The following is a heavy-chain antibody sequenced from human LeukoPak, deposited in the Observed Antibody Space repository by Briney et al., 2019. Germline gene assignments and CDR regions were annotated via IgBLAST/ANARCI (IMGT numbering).Heavy chain of an antibody. D-gene: IGHD2-2*01. Sequence: GGSLRLSCAASGFTFSSYWMSWVRQAPGKGLEWVANIKQDGSEKYYVDSVKGRFTISRDNAKNSLYLQMNSLRAEDTAVYYCARERGYCSSTSCYYMDVWGQGTTVTVSS. CDR3: ARERGYCSSTSCYYMDV. CDR1: GFTFSSYW. V-gene: IGHV3-7*01. J-gene: IGHJ6*03. CDR2: IKQDGSEK.